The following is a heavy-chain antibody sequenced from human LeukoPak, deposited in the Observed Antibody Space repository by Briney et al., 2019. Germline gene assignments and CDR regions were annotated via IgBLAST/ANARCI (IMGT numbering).Heavy chain of an antibody. V-gene: IGHV3-21*01. Sequence: GGSLRLSCAASGFTFSSYSMNWVRQAPGKGLEWVSSISSSSSYIHYADSVKGRFTISRDNAKNSLYLQMNSLRAEDTAVYYCARVIERQWLIPSYYYYGMDVWAQGTTVTVSS. CDR1: GFTFSSYS. CDR3: ARVIERQWLIPSYYYYGMDV. J-gene: IGHJ6*02. CDR2: ISSSSSYI. D-gene: IGHD6-19*01.